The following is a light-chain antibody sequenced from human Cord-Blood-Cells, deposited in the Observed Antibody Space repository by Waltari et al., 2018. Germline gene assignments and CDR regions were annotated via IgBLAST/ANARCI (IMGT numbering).Light chain of an antibody. V-gene: IGKV4-1*01. J-gene: IGKJ1*01. CDR2: WAS. CDR3: QQYYSTPPT. CDR1: QSVLYRSNNKNY. Sequence: DIVMTQSPDSLAASLGERATINCKSSQSVLYRSNNKNYLAWYQQKPGQPPKLLIYWASTRESGVPDRFSGSGSGTDFTLTISSLQAEDVAVYYCQQYYSTPPTFGQGTKVEIK.